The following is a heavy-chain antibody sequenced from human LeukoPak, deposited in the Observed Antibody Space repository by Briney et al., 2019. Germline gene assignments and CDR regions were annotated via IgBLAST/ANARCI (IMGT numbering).Heavy chain of an antibody. Sequence: PSETLSLTCAVYGGSFSGYYWSWIRQPPGKGLEWMGEINHSGSTNYNPSLKSRVTISVDTSKNQFSLKLSSVTAADTAVYYCARDSNCSGGSCYSSAFDIWGQGTMVTVSS. CDR1: GGSFSGYY. J-gene: IGHJ3*02. V-gene: IGHV4-34*01. CDR3: ARDSNCSGGSCYSSAFDI. CDR2: INHSGST. D-gene: IGHD2-15*01.